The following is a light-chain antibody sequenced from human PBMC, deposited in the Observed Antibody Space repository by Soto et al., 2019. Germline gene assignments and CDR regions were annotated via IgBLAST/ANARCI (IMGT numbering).Light chain of an antibody. J-gene: IGLJ2*01. CDR3: SSYASSNAQL. CDR2: DVS. V-gene: IGLV2-14*03. CDR1: SSDIGRYNY. Sequence: QSGLTQPASVSGTPGQSITVSCIGTSSDIGRYNYVSWYQQHPGRAPKLIIRDVSSRPSGVPTRFSGSKSGNSASLTISGLQVEDEAYYFCSSYASSNAQLFGGGTKLTVL.